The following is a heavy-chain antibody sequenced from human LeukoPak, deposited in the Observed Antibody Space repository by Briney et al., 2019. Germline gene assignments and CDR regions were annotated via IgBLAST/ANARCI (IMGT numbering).Heavy chain of an antibody. CDR3: VAAGDRGNY. CDR1: GFTFSLYD. CDR2: ISRSSSLL. V-gene: IGHV3-48*04. D-gene: IGHD6-13*01. Sequence: GGSLRLSCAASGFTFSLYDMSWVRQAPGKGLEWVSYISRSSSLLYYADSVRGRFTISRDNAGNSLSLQMNSLRAEDTALYYCVAAGDRGNYWGQGTLVTVSS. J-gene: IGHJ4*02.